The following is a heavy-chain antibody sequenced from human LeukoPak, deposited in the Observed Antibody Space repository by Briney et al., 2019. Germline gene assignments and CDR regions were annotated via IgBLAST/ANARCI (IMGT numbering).Heavy chain of an antibody. D-gene: IGHD2-15*01. CDR2: IYYSGST. Sequence: SETLSLTCTVSGDSISSYYWSWIRQPPGKGLEWIGYIYYSGSTIYNPSLNSRVTISVDTSKNQFSLKLSSVTPADTAVYYCARDLCSGGSCYPGWLDPWGQGTLVTVSS. J-gene: IGHJ5*02. V-gene: IGHV4-59*01. CDR1: GDSISSYY. CDR3: ARDLCSGGSCYPGWLDP.